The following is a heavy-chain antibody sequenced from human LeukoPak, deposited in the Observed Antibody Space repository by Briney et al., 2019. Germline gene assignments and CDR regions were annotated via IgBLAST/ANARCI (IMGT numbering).Heavy chain of an antibody. V-gene: IGHV1-2*06. CDR3: ATSSEGGYSYGSDIDY. CDR2: INPNSGGT. CDR1: GDTFTAYY. J-gene: IGHJ4*02. Sequence: ASVKVSCKASGDTFTAYYMYWVRQAPGQGLEGMGRINPNSGGTNYAQKFQGRVTMTRDPSISTAYMELSSLTSDDTAVYYCATSSEGGYSYGSDIDYWGQGTLVTVSS. D-gene: IGHD5-18*01.